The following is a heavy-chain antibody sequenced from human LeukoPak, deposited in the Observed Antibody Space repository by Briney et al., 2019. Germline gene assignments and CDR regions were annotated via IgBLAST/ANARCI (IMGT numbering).Heavy chain of an antibody. D-gene: IGHD6-6*01. CDR1: GGSFSGYY. J-gene: IGHJ4*02. CDR3: ARGRVSRVSDN. CDR2: INHSGST. Sequence: PSETLSLTCAVYGGSFSGYYWSWIRQPPGKGLEWIGEINHSGSTNYNPSLKSRVTISVDTSKNQFSLKLSSVTAADTAVYYCARGRVSRVSDNWGQGTLVTVSS. V-gene: IGHV4-34*01.